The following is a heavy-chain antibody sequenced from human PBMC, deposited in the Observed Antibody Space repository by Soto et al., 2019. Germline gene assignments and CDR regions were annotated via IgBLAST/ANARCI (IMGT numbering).Heavy chain of an antibody. CDR2: IYWDDDK. CDR1: GFSLSTSGVG. CDR3: APSPPVDSSGGGYYFDY. V-gene: IGHV2-5*02. Sequence: QITLKESGPTLVKPTQTLTLTCTFSGFSLSTSGVGVGWIRQPPGKALEWLALIYWDDDKRYSPSLKSRLTITKDTSKIQVVLTMTNMDPVDTATYYCAPSPPVDSSGGGYYFDYWGQGTLVTVSS. D-gene: IGHD6-19*01. J-gene: IGHJ4*02.